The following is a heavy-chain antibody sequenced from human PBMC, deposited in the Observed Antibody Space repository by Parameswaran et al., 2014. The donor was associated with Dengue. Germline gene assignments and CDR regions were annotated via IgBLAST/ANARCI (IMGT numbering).Heavy chain of an antibody. J-gene: IGHJ5*02. CDR3: AKGSSSWTKYNWFDP. D-gene: IGHD6-13*01. CDR2: ISGSGGST. V-gene: IGHV3-23*01. Sequence: RWIRQPPGKGLEWVSAISGSGGSTYYADSVKGRFTISRDNSKNTLYLQMNSLRAEDTAVYYCAKGSSSWTKYNWFDPWGQGTLVTVSS.